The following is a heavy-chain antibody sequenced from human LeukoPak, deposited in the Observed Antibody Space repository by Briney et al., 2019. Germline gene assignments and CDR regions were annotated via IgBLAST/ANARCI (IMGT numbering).Heavy chain of an antibody. Sequence: GGSLRLSCAASGFTLSSYWMHWVRQAPGKRLVCVSHISIDGGTTTYADSVKVRFTISRDNPKNTLYPQMTGLKDEATDVYYCASRDCFDYWGQGTLVTVSS. CDR2: ISIDGGTT. CDR3: ASRDCFDY. V-gene: IGHV3-74*01. CDR1: GFTLSSYW. J-gene: IGHJ4*02.